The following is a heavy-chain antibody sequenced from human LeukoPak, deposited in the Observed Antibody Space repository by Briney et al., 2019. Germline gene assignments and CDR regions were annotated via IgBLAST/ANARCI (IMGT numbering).Heavy chain of an antibody. CDR2: IIPILGSA. J-gene: IGHJ4*02. CDR3: ATLSVNAVATAVRGYYFDS. V-gene: IGHV1-69*05. Sequence: SAKVSCKASGGTFSSHAITWVRQAPGQGLEWMGGIIPILGSANNAQKFQGRVSITTDDSTSTAYMELSGLRSEDTAVYYCATLSVNAVATAVRGYYFDSWGQGTLVTVSS. CDR1: GGTFSSHA. D-gene: IGHD3-10*01.